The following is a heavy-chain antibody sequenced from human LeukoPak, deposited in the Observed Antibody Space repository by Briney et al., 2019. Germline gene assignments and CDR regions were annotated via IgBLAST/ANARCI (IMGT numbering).Heavy chain of an antibody. D-gene: IGHD3-10*01. CDR2: IYHSGST. Sequence: PSQTPSLTCAVSGGSISSGGYSWSWIRQPPGKGLEWIGYIYHSGSTYYNPSLKSRVSISVDRSKNQFSLKLSSVTAADTAVYYCARGRYGSGSYYAFDYWGQGTLVTVSS. CDR1: GGSISSGGYS. J-gene: IGHJ4*02. CDR3: ARGRYGSGSYYAFDY. V-gene: IGHV4-30-2*01.